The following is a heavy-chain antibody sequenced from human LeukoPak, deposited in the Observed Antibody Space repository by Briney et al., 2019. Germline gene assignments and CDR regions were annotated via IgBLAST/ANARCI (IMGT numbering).Heavy chain of an antibody. V-gene: IGHV1-2*02. CDR3: GTLLSNGPFDY. Sequence: ASVKVSRKASGYTFTGYYMHWVRQAPGQGLGWMGWIYPNTGATKYAQKFQGRVTMTRDTSISTAYMELSGLRSDDTAVYYCGTLLSNGPFDYRGQGSLVTVSS. J-gene: IGHJ4*02. CDR1: GYTFTGYY. CDR2: IYPNTGAT.